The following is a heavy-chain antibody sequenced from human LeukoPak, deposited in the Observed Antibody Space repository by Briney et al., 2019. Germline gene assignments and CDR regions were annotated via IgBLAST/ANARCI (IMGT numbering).Heavy chain of an antibody. Sequence: GGSLRLSCAASGFTFSSYEMNWVRQAPGKGLEWVSYISASGGTIKYADSVKGRFTISRDNAKNSLYLHLNSLRVEDTAFYYCARGDGRYYYGMDVWGQGTTVTVSS. CDR2: ISASGGTI. CDR3: ARGDGRYYYGMDV. J-gene: IGHJ6*02. CDR1: GFTFSSYE. V-gene: IGHV3-48*03. D-gene: IGHD3-16*01.